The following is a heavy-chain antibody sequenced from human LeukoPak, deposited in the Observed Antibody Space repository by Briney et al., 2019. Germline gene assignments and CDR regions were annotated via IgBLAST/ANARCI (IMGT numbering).Heavy chain of an antibody. CDR2: IKQDGSET. J-gene: IGHJ3*02. D-gene: IGHD3-22*01. V-gene: IGHV3-7*01. CDR3: ARDTSPLDYYDSSAYYDAYDI. CDR1: GFSFSSDW. Sequence: GGSLRLSCAASGFSFSSDWMSWVRQVPGKGLEWVANIKQDGSETYYVDSVKGRFTISRDNAKNSLYLHMNSLRAEDSAVYYFARDTSPLDYYDSSAYYDAYDIWGQGTTVIVSS.